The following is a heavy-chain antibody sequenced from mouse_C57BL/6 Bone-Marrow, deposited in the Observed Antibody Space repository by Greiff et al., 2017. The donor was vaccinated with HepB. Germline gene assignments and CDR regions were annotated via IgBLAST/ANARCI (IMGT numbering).Heavy chain of an antibody. CDR2: IYPSDSET. J-gene: IGHJ2*01. Sequence: QVQLQQPGAELVRPGSSVKLSCKASGYTFTSYWMDWVKQRPGQGLEWIGNIYPSDSETHYNQKFKDKATLTVDKSSSTAYMQLSSLTSEDSAVYYCARGLGFITTVVAFDYWGQGTTLTVSS. CDR1: GYTFTSYW. D-gene: IGHD1-1*01. CDR3: ARGLGFITTVVAFDY. V-gene: IGHV1-61*01.